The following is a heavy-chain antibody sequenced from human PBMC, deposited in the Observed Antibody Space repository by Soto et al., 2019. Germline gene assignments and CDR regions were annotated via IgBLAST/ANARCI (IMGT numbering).Heavy chain of an antibody. D-gene: IGHD1-26*01. J-gene: IGHJ2*01. Sequence: EVQLLESGGDLVQPGGSLRLSCAASGFTLTRNAMVWVRQTPGKGLEWVSGVSNGGDYIFYADSVKGRFTISRDHSKNTLHLQMNSLSADDTALYYCAKDSGPRGTNNWYFDLWGRGTRVTVSS. CDR1: GFTLTRNA. CDR2: VSNGGDYI. V-gene: IGHV3-23*01. CDR3: AKDSGPRGTNNWYFDL.